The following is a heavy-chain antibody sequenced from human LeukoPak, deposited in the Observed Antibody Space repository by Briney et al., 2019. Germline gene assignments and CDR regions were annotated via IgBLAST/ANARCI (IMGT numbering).Heavy chain of an antibody. V-gene: IGHV4-39*01. D-gene: IGHD6-13*01. CDR3: ARHLAERDY. CDR1: GGSISSSSYY. J-gene: IGHJ4*02. Sequence: PSETLSLTCTVSGGSISSSSYYWGWIRQPPGKGLEWIGSIYCSGSIYYNPSLKSRVTISVDTSKNQFSLKLSSVTAADTAVYYCARHLAERDYWGQGTLVTVSS. CDR2: IYCSGSI.